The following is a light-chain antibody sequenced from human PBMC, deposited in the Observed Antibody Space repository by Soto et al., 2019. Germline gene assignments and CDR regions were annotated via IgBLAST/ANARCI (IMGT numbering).Light chain of an antibody. CDR1: QGVSSY. J-gene: IGKJ1*01. Sequence: ETVLTQSPATLSLSPGETATHSCRVSQGVSSYLAWYQQKPGQAPRLLIYDASSRATGIPARFSGSGSGTDFTLTISSLEPEDFAVYYCQQRSNWPRTFGQGTKVDIK. V-gene: IGKV3-11*01. CDR3: QQRSNWPRT. CDR2: DAS.